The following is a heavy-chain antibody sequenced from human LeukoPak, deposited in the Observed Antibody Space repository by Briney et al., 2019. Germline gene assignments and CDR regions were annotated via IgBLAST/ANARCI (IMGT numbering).Heavy chain of an antibody. CDR3: AREWLYSSGWYATTFAYGMDV. Sequence: SQTLSLTCAIYGDSVSSNSAAWNWIRQSPSRGLERQGKTYYTSKWYNDYAVSVKSRITINPDTYKNQFSLQLNSVPTEDTAVYYWAREWLYSSGWYATTFAYGMDVWGQGTTVTVSS. CDR2: TYYTSKWYN. D-gene: IGHD6-19*01. J-gene: IGHJ6*02. V-gene: IGHV6-1*01. CDR1: GDSVSSNSAA.